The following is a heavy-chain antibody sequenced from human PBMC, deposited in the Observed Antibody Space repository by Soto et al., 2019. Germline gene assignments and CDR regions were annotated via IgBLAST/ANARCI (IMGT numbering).Heavy chain of an antibody. D-gene: IGHD3-3*01. J-gene: IGHJ4*02. CDR2: IYSGGST. CDR1: GFTVSSNY. Sequence: EVQLVETGGGLIQPGGSLRLSCAASGFTVSSNYMSWVRQAPGKGLEWVSVIYSGGSTYYADSVKGRFTISRDNSKNTLYLQMNSLRAEDTAVYYCARVIRFLEWFYWGQGTLVTVSS. CDR3: ARVIRFLEWFY. V-gene: IGHV3-53*02.